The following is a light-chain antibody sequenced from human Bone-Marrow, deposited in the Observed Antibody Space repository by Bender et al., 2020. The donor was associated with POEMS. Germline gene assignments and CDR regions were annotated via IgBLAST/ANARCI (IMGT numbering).Light chain of an antibody. CDR3: SSFAGSNSYV. CDR2: DVS. V-gene: IGLV2-14*02. Sequence: QSALTQPASVSGSPGQSITISCTGTSSDVGSYNLVSWYQQHPGKAPELMIYDVSERPSGVPDHFSGSKSGNTASLTISGLQAEDEADYYCSSFAGSNSYVFGTGTKVTVL. J-gene: IGLJ1*01. CDR1: SSDVGSYNL.